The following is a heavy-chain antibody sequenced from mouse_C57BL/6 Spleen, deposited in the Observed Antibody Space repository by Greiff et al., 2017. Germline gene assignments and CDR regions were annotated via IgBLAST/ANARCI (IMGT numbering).Heavy chain of an antibody. V-gene: IGHV5-4*01. CDR3: ARDGHYGSSYDYAMDY. J-gene: IGHJ4*01. CDR1: GFTFSSYA. Sequence: EVQGVESGGGLVKPGGSLKLSCAASGFTFSSYAMSWVRQTPEKRLEWVATISDGGSYTYYPDNVKGRFTISRDNAKNNLYLQMSHLKSEDTAMYYWARDGHYGSSYDYAMDYWGQGTSVTVSS. CDR2: ISDGGSYT. D-gene: IGHD1-1*01.